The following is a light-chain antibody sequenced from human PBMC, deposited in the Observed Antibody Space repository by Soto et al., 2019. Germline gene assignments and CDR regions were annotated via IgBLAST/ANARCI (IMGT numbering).Light chain of an antibody. CDR1: SSDVGGYNY. Sequence: QSALTQPRSVSGSPGQSVTISCTGTSSDVGGYNYVSWYQQHPGKAPKVVIYDVNKRPSGVPDRFSGSKSGNTASLTISGLQADDEADYFCSTYAGNSYVFGTGTQLTVL. V-gene: IGLV2-11*01. CDR3: STYAGNSYV. J-gene: IGLJ1*01. CDR2: DVN.